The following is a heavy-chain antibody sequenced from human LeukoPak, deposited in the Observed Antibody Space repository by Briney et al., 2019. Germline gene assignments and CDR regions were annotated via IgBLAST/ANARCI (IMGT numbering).Heavy chain of an antibody. Sequence: LSLTCAVSGGSISSGGYSWSWIRQPPGKGLEWIGYIYHSGSTYYNPSLKSRVTISVDRSKNQFSLKLSSVTAADTAVYYCARATGGHFDYWGQGTLVTVSS. J-gene: IGHJ4*02. CDR2: IYHSGST. CDR1: GGSISSGGYS. V-gene: IGHV4-30-2*01. D-gene: IGHD3-10*01. CDR3: ARATGGHFDY.